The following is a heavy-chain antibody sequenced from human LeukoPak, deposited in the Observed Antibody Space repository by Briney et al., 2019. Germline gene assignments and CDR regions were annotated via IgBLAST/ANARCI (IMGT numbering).Heavy chain of an antibody. V-gene: IGHV3-15*01. J-gene: IGHJ5*02. CDR3: TRDQYYDILTGYWTNWFDP. CDR2: IKSKTDGGTT. CDR1: GFTFSNAW. Sequence: GGSLRLSCAASGFTFSNAWMSWVRQAPGKGLEWVGRIKSKTDGGTTDYAAPVKGRFTISRDDSKNTLYLQMNSLKTEDTAVYYCTRDQYYDILTGYWTNWFDPWGQGTLVTVSS. D-gene: IGHD3-9*01.